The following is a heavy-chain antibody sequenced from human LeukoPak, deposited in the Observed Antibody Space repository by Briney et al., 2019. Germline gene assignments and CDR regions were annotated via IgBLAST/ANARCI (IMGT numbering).Heavy chain of an antibody. CDR3: ARPHIAVAGTRDYYYGMDV. CDR2: INPNSGGT. Sequence: GASVKVSCKASGYTFTGYYMHWVRQAPGQGLEWMGRINPNSGGTNYAQKFQGRVTMTRDTSISTAYVELSRLRSDDTAVYYCARPHIAVAGTRDYYYGMDVCGQGTTVTVSS. CDR1: GYTFTGYY. J-gene: IGHJ6*02. V-gene: IGHV1-2*06. D-gene: IGHD6-19*01.